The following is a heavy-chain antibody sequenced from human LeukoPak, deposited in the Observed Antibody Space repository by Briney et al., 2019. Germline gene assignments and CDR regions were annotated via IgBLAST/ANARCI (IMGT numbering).Heavy chain of an antibody. D-gene: IGHD2-2*01. CDR3: ARSLIVVVPATPLYYYYYGMDV. V-gene: IGHV1-69*13. Sequence: SVKVSCRASGGTFSSYAISWVRQAPGQGLEWMGGIIPIFGTANYAQKFQGRVTITADESTSTAYMELSSLRSEDTAVYYCARSLIVVVPATPLYYYYYGMDVWGQGTTVTVSS. CDR1: GGTFSSYA. J-gene: IGHJ6*02. CDR2: IIPIFGTA.